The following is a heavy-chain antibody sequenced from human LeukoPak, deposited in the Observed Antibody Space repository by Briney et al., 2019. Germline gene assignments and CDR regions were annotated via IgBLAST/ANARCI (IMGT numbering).Heavy chain of an antibody. D-gene: IGHD5-18*01. Sequence: PGGSLRLSCAASGFTVSSNYMSWVRQAPGKGLEWVSVIYSGGSTYYADSVKGRFTISRDNSKNTLYLQMNSLRAEDTAVYYCARDRGYSYGDYYYYMDVWGKGTTVTVSS. CDR3: ARDRGYSYGDYYYYMDV. V-gene: IGHV3-53*01. CDR2: IYSGGST. J-gene: IGHJ6*03. CDR1: GFTVSSNY.